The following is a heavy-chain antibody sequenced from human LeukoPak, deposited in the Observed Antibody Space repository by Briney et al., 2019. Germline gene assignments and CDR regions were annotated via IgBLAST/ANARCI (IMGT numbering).Heavy chain of an antibody. V-gene: IGHV1-18*01. CDR2: ISAYNGNT. Sequence: ASVKVSCKASGYTFTSYGISWVRQAPGQGLEWMGWISAYNGNTNYAQKLQGRVTMTTDTSTSTAYMELRSLRSDDTAVYYCARVRLATVTTGWCDPWGQGTLVTVSS. CDR3: ARVRLATVTTGWCDP. D-gene: IGHD4-17*01. CDR1: GYTFTSYG. J-gene: IGHJ5*02.